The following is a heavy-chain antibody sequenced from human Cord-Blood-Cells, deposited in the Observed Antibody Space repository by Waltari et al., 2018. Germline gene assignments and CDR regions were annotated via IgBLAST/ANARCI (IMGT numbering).Heavy chain of an antibody. J-gene: IGHJ4*02. D-gene: IGHD1-26*01. CDR3: APSGGDPGYFDY. CDR2: ISYDGSNK. CDR1: GFTFSSYA. V-gene: IGHV3-30*04. Sequence: QVQLVESGGGVVQPGRSLRLSCAASGFTFSSYAMHWVRQAPGKGMEWVAVISYDGSNKYYADSMKGRFTISRDNSKNTLYLQMNSLRAEDTAVYYCAPSGGDPGYFDYWGQGTLVTVSS.